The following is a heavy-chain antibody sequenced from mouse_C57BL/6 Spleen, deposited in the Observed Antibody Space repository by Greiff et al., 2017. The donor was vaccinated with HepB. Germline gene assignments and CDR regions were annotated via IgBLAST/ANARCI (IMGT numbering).Heavy chain of an antibody. Sequence: DVKLQESGPGMVKPSQSLSLTCTVTGYSITSGYDWHWIRHFPGNKLEWMGYISYSGSTNYNPSLKSRISITHDTSKNHFFLKLNSVTTEDTATYYSARADYYGSSAWFAYWGQGTLVTVSA. J-gene: IGHJ3*01. CDR2: ISYSGST. V-gene: IGHV3-1*01. CDR1: GYSITSGYD. CDR3: ARADYYGSSAWFAY. D-gene: IGHD1-1*01.